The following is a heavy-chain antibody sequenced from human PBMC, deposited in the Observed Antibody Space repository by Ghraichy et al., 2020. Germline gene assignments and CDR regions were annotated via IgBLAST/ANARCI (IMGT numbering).Heavy chain of an antibody. D-gene: IGHD3-3*01. V-gene: IGHV4-31*03. CDR2: IYYSGST. CDR3: AREGVRSGYYTLDYYYYGMDV. CDR1: GGSISSGGYY. Sequence: SETLSLTCTVSGGSISSGGYYWSWIRQHPGKGLEWIGYIYYSGSTYYNPSLKSRVTISVDTSKNQFSLKLSSVTAADTAVYYCAREGVRSGYYTLDYYYYGMDVWGQGTTVTVSS. J-gene: IGHJ6*02.